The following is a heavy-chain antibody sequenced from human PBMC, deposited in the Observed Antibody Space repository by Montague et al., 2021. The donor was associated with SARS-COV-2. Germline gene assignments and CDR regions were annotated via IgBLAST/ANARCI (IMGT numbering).Heavy chain of an antibody. J-gene: IGHJ3*02. CDR3: ARLESTRGVIIRGAFHI. CDR2: IYYSGSA. CDR1: GDSINNSRYY. Sequence: SETLSLTCSVSGDSINNSRYYWGWIRQPPGKGLEWIGTIYYSGSAYYNPSLKSRVTISVDTSKDQFSLKLNSVTATDTAVYYCARLESTRGVIIRGAFHIWGQGTKDTVSS. D-gene: IGHD3-10*01. V-gene: IGHV4-39*01.